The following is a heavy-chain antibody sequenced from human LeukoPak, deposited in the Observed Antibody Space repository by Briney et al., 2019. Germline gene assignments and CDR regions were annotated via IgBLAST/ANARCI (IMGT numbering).Heavy chain of an antibody. D-gene: IGHD3-16*01. Sequence: GGSLRLSCGVSGFTFRRYWMSWVRQAPGKGREWVANIKQDGSEKYYVDSVKGRFTIFRDNAKNSLYLQMKSLRAEDTAVYYCVSQSGENFWGQGPLVTVSS. J-gene: IGHJ4*02. CDR2: IKQDGSEK. V-gene: IGHV3-7*02. CDR3: VSQSGENF. CDR1: GFTFRRYW.